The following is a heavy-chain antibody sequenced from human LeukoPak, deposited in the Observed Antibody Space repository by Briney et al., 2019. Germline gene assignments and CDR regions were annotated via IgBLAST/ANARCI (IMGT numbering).Heavy chain of an antibody. D-gene: IGHD1-14*01. Sequence: GGSLRLSCAASGFTVSNNCISWVRQPPGKGLEWISVIYAGGSTFYTDSVKGRFTTSRDNSKNTVYLQMDRLTPEDTALYYCERDPTGASVWGRGTTVTVSS. J-gene: IGHJ6*04. CDR3: ERDPTGASV. CDR2: IYAGGST. CDR1: GFTVSNNC. V-gene: IGHV3-53*01.